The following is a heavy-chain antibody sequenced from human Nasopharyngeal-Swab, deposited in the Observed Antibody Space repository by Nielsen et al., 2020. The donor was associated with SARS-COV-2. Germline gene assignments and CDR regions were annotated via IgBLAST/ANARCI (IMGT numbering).Heavy chain of an antibody. CDR3: ASLRFRGFRELGDY. V-gene: IGHV3-30*03. CDR2: ISYDGSNK. D-gene: IGHD7-27*01. CDR1: GFTFSSYG. Sequence: GGSLRLSCAASGFTFSSYGMHWVRQAPGKGLEWVAVISYDGSNKYYADSVKGRFTISRDNPKNTLYLQMNSLRAEDTAVYYCASLRFRGFRELGDYWGQGTLVTVSS. J-gene: IGHJ4*02.